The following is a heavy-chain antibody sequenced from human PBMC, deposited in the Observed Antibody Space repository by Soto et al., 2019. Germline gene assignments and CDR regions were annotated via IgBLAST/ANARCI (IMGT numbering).Heavy chain of an antibody. V-gene: IGHV3-23*01. Sequence: HPGGSLRLSCAASGFTFSSYAMSWVRQAPGKGLEWVSAISGSGGSTYYADSVKGRFTISRDNSKNTLYLQMNSLRAEDTALYYCAKRRAEEVMITFGGVIVTQVFDYWAQGTLVTVSS. D-gene: IGHD3-16*02. CDR3: AKRRAEEVMITFGGVIVTQVFDY. CDR1: GFTFSSYA. J-gene: IGHJ4*02. CDR2: ISGSGGST.